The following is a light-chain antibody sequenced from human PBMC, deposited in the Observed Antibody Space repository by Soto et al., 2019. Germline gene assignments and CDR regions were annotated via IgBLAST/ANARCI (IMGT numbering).Light chain of an antibody. CDR2: AAY. J-gene: IGKJ5*01. Sequence: DIQMNQSPSSLAAYVGDRVTITCRASQSISSYLNWYQQKPGKAPKLLIYAAYSLQSGVPSRFSGSGSGTDFTLTISSLQPEDFATYYCQQSYSTPPITFGQGTRLE. CDR1: QSISSY. V-gene: IGKV1-39*01. CDR3: QQSYSTPPIT.